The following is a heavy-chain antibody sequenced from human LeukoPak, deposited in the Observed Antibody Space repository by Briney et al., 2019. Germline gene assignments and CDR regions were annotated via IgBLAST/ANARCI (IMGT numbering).Heavy chain of an antibody. V-gene: IGHV1-8*02. CDR1: GGAFSSYA. CDR2: MNPNSGNT. Sequence: ASVKVSCKASGGAFSSYAINWVRQAPGQGLEWMGWMNPNSGNTGYAQKFQGRVTMTRNTSISTAYMELSSLRSEDTAVYYCARGIEGAVSVGYWGQGTLVTVSS. CDR3: ARGIEGAVSVGY. D-gene: IGHD6-19*01. J-gene: IGHJ4*02.